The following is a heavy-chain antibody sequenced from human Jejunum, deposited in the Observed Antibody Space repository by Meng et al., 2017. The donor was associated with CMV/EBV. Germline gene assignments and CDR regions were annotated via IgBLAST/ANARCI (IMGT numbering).Heavy chain of an antibody. V-gene: IGHV3-11*05. D-gene: IGHD6-25*01. Sequence: QVQLGESGGGLVKPGGSLRLSCATSGFIFSDYCMTWIRQAPGKGLESVSYISGTSTYTNYADSVKGRFTISRDNARNSLYLQMNNLSAEDTAIYYCTRDPRLADYWGQGTLVTVSS. CDR2: ISGTSTYT. CDR1: GFIFSDYC. J-gene: IGHJ4*02. CDR3: TRDPRLADY.